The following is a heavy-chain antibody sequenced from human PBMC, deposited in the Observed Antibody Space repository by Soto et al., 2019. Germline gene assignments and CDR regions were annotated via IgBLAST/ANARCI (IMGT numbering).Heavy chain of an antibody. D-gene: IGHD2-15*01. Sequence: GASVKVSCKACGYTITSYDIYWLRQATGQGLEWMGWMNTNSGNRGYAQKFQGRVTMTRNTSISTAYMELNSLRAEDTAVYYCAKDRISIVVVVTAENGGMDVWGQGTTVTVSS. CDR3: AKDRISIVVVVTAENGGMDV. CDR2: MNTNSGNR. J-gene: IGHJ6*02. CDR1: GYTITSYD. V-gene: IGHV1-8*01.